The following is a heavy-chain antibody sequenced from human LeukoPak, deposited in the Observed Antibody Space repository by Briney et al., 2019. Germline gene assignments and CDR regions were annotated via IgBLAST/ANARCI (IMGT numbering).Heavy chain of an antibody. CDR2: INHSGST. J-gene: IGHJ4*02. V-gene: IGHV4-34*01. CDR1: GGSFSAYY. D-gene: IGHD5-24*01. CDR3: ATQGGRHGYKY. Sequence: SETLSLTCAVYGGSFSAYYWSWIRQPPGKGLEWIGEINHSGSTNYNPSLKSRVTISVDGSENQFSLKLNSVTAADTAVYYCATQGGRHGYKYWGQGTLVTVSS.